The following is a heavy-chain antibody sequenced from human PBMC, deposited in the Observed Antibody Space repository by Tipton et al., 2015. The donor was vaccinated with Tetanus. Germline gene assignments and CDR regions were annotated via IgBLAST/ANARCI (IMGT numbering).Heavy chain of an antibody. CDR2: ITDTGRT. CDR3: ATDRRGPGEVRGLDN. Sequence: TLSLTCNVSGVSVTTYHWSWIRQPPEKGLEWIGYITDTGRTNYSPSLRNRLTISIDTSKTHFSLRLDSVTAADTAVYYCATDRRGPGEVRGLDNWGQGTLVTVSS. CDR1: GVSVTTYH. J-gene: IGHJ4*02. V-gene: IGHV4-59*02. D-gene: IGHD3-10*01.